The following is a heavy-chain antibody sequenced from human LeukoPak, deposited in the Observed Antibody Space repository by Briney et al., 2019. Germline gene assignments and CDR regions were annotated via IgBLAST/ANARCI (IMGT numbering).Heavy chain of an antibody. J-gene: IGHJ3*02. V-gene: IGHV4-31*03. CDR2: IYYSGST. D-gene: IGHD2-2*02. CDR1: GGSISSGGYY. Sequence: SQTLSLTCTVSGGSISSGGYYWSWIRQHPGKGLEWIGYIYYSGSTYYNPSLRSRVTISVDRSMNQFSLKLSSVTAADTAMYFCARAIPPEGSRAFDIWGQGTMVTVSS. CDR3: ARAIPPEGSRAFDI.